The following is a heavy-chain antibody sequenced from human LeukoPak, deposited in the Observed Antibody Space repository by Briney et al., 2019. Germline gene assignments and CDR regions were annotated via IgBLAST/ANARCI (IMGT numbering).Heavy chain of an antibody. Sequence: SETLSLTCTVSGGSISSYYWSWIRQPPGKGLEWIGYIYYSGSTNYNPSLKSRVTMSVDTSKNQFSLKLSSVTAADTAVYYCARGVAVHAFDIWGQGTMVTVSS. J-gene: IGHJ3*02. CDR3: ARGVAVHAFDI. D-gene: IGHD2-21*01. CDR1: GGSISSYY. CDR2: IYYSGST. V-gene: IGHV4-59*01.